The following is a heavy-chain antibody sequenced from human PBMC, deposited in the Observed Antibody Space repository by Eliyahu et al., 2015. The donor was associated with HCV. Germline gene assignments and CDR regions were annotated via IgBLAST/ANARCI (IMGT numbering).Heavy chain of an antibody. D-gene: IGHD6-6*01. CDR3: ARAESILGEFLGMDV. CDR1: GGSISSYY. CDR2: IYYSGST. Sequence: SLTCTVSGGSISSYYWNWIRQPPGKGLEWIGYIYYSGSTNYNPSLKSRVTISVDTSKNQFSLKLSSVTAADTAVYYCARAESILGEFLGMDVWGQGTTVTVSS. V-gene: IGHV4-59*01. J-gene: IGHJ6*02.